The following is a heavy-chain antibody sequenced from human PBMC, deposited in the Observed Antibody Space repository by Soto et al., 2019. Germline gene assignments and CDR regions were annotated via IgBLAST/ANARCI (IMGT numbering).Heavy chain of an antibody. CDR1: GFAFSNYV. V-gene: IGHV3-23*01. Sequence: GGSLRLSCAASGFAFSNYVMSWVRQAPGKGLEWVSAITGSGGDTYYADSVEGRFTVTRDSSKNTLFLQMASLRAEDTAVYFCAKGSASTRPYYFDYWGQGTLVTVS. CDR3: AKGSASTRPYYFDY. D-gene: IGHD6-6*01. J-gene: IGHJ4*02. CDR2: ITGSGGDT.